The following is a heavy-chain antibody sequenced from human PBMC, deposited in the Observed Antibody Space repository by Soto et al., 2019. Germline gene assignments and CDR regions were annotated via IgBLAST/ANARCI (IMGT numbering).Heavy chain of an antibody. V-gene: IGHV3-48*02. CDR3: ARFAAAGTPTYYYYYGMDV. J-gene: IGHJ6*02. CDR2: ISSSSSTI. CDR1: GFTLSSYS. Sequence: EVQLVESGGGLVQPGGSLRLSCAASGFTLSSYSMNWVRQAPGKGLEWVSYISSSSSTIYYADSVKGRFTISRDNAKNSLYLQMNSLRDEDTAVYYCARFAAAGTPTYYYYYGMDVWGQGTTVTVSS. D-gene: IGHD6-13*01.